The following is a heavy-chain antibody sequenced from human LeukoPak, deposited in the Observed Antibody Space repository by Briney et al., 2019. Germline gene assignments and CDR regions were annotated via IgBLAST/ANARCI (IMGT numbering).Heavy chain of an antibody. CDR1: GYTFTSYG. CDR2: ISTYNYNT. J-gene: IGHJ4*02. Sequence: ASVKVSCKTPGYTFTSYGVSWVRQAPGQRLEWMGWISTYNYNTNYAQKFRGRVTMTRGTSTSTVYMELRSLRSEDTAIYYCARQVDTTMALPDYWGQGTLVTVSS. V-gene: IGHV1-18*01. D-gene: IGHD5-18*01. CDR3: ARQVDTTMALPDY.